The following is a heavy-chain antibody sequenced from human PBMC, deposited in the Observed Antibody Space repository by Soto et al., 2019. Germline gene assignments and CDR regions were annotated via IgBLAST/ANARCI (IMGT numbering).Heavy chain of an antibody. D-gene: IGHD2-15*01. CDR3: ARGRYCSGGSCYSNWFDP. CDR1: GGSFSGYY. Sequence: SETLSLTCAVYGGSFSGYYWSWIRQPPGKGLEWIGEINHSGSTNYNPSLKSRVTISVDTSKNQFSLKLSSVTAADTAVYYCARGRYCSGGSCYSNWFDPWAREPWSPSPQ. V-gene: IGHV4-34*01. CDR2: INHSGST. J-gene: IGHJ5*02.